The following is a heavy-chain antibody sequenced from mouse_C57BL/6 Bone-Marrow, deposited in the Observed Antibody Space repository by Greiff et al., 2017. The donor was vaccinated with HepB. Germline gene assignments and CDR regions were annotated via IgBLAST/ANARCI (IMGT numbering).Heavy chain of an antibody. Sequence: QVQLQQSGAELVRPGASVKLSCKASGYTFTSYGISWVKQSTGQGLEWIGEIYPRSGNTYYNEKFKGKATLTADKSSSTAYMELRSLTSEDSAVYFCARRGDCYARAWFAYWGQGTLVTVSA. CDR3: ARRGDCYARAWFAY. V-gene: IGHV1-81*01. CDR2: IYPRSGNT. J-gene: IGHJ3*01. D-gene: IGHD1-1*01. CDR1: GYTFTSYG.